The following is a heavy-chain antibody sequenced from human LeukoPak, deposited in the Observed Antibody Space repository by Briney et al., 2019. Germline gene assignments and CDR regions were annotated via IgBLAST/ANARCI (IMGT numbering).Heavy chain of an antibody. J-gene: IGHJ4*02. CDR2: FYYTGST. Sequence: SETLSLTCTGSGDSSSNNYWTWIRQSPGKELEWIGYFYYTGSTNYNPSLQSRVTMSVDTSKSQFSLELSSVTSADTAVYYCAQSSGRYLDNWGQGILVTVSS. CDR3: AQSSGRYLDN. CDR1: GDSSSNNY. V-gene: IGHV4-59*01. D-gene: IGHD6-19*01.